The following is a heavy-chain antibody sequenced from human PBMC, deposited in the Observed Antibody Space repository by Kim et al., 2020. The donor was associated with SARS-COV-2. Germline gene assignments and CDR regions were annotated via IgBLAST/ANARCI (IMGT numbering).Heavy chain of an antibody. J-gene: IGHJ4*02. CDR1: GFTFDDYA. CDR3: AKDSSAPPSSSHSQS. Sequence: GGSLRLSCAASGFTFDDYAMHWVRQAPGKGLEWVSGISGNSGSIGYADSVKGRFTISRDNAKNSLYLQMNSLRAEDTALYYCAKDSSAPPSSSHSQSWGQGTLVTVSS. D-gene: IGHD6-13*01. V-gene: IGHV3-9*01. CDR2: ISGNSGSI.